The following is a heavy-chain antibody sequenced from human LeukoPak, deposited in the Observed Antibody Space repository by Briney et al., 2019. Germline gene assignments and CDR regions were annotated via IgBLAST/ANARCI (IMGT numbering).Heavy chain of an antibody. CDR3: VKARMPHCGTDCLES. CDR1: GFTFSNYG. J-gene: IGHJ4*02. CDR2: IRGSGGGT. D-gene: IGHD2-21*02. Sequence: PGESLRLSCAASGFTFSNYGMSWVRQAPGKGLEWVSVIRGSGGGTYYADSVKGRFTISRDNSKNTVYLKMNSLRAEDTAVYYCVKARMPHCGTDCLESWGQGTLVTVSS. V-gene: IGHV3-23*01.